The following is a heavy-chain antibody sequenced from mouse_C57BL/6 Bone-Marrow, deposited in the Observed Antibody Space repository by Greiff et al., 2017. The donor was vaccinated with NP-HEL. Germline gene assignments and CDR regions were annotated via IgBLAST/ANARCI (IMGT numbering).Heavy chain of an antibody. Sequence: VQLKESVAELVRPGASVKLSCTASGFNITNTYMHWVKQRPEQGLEWIGRIDPANGNTKYAPKFQGKATITADTSSNTAYLQLSSLTSEDTAIYYCARCGYWCLRYFDVWGTGTTVTVAS. V-gene: IGHV14-3*01. CDR3: ARCGYWCLRYFDV. CDR1: GFNITNTY. CDR2: IDPANGNT. D-gene: IGHD2-3*01. J-gene: IGHJ1*03.